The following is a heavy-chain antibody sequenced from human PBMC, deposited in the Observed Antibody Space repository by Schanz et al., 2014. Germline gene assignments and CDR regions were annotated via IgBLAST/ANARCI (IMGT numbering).Heavy chain of an antibody. J-gene: IGHJ4*02. V-gene: IGHV4-39*01. D-gene: IGHD2-21*01. CDR2: ISYSGNT. CDR1: GTSITSSTYY. Sequence: QLQLRESGPGLVKPSETLSLICSVSGTSITSSTYYWGWIRQPPGKGPEWIGSISYSGNTYYTPSLRGRVPFPLDTSKNQFSLKLPSVTAADTAVYYCARLGTVLSGYSGYWGQGTLVTVSS. CDR3: ARLGTVLSGYSGY.